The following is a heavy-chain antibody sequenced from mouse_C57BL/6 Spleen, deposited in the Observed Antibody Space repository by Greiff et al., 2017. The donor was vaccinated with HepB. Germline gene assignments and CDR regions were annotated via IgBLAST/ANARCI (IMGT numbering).Heavy chain of an antibody. D-gene: IGHD1-1*01. CDR3: ARLLRFYAMDY. V-gene: IGHV1-69*01. CDR1: GYTFTSYW. CDR2: IDPSDSYT. J-gene: IGHJ4*01. Sequence: VKLKQPGAELVMPGASVKLSCKASGYTFTSYWMHWVKQRPGQGLEWIGEIDPSDSYTNYNQKFKGKSTLTVDKSSSTAYMQLSSLTSEDSAVCYCARLLRFYAMDYWGQGTSVTVSS.